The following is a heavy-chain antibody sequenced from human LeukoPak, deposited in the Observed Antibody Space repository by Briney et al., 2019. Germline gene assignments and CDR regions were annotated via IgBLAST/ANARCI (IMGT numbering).Heavy chain of an antibody. CDR1: GFTFSSYG. Sequence: GRSLRLSCAASGFTFSSYGMHWVRQAPGKGLEWVAVIWYDGSNKYYADSVKGRFTISRDNSKNTLYLQMNSLRAEDTAVYCCARTYDFGSGPPGDAFDNWGQGTLVTVPS. J-gene: IGHJ3*02. V-gene: IGHV3-33*01. CDR2: IWYDGSNK. CDR3: ARTYDFGSGPPGDAFDN. D-gene: IGHD3-3*01.